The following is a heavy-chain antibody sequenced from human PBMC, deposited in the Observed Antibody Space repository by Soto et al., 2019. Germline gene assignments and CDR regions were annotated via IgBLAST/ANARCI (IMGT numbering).Heavy chain of an antibody. CDR3: AKGGGYDSIYYYYGMDV. D-gene: IGHD5-12*01. V-gene: IGHV3-30*18. Sequence: GGSLRLSCAASGFTFSSYGMHWVRQAPGKGLEWVAVISYDGSNKYYADSVKGRFTISRDNSKNTLYLQMNSLRAEDTAVYYCAKGGGYDSIYYYYGMDVWGQGTTVTVSS. J-gene: IGHJ6*02. CDR1: GFTFSSYG. CDR2: ISYDGSNK.